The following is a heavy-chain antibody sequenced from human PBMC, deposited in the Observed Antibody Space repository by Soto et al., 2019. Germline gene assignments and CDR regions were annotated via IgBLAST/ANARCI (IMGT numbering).Heavy chain of an antibody. V-gene: IGHV3-23*01. CDR2: ISGSGGST. Sequence: EVQLLESGGGLVQPGGSLRLSCAASGFTFSSYAMSWVRQAPGKGLEWVSAISGSGGSTYYADSVKGRFTISRDNSKNTLYLQMNGLRAEETAVYYCAKDTRYCSSTSCHARGWFDPWGQGTLVTVSS. J-gene: IGHJ5*02. CDR1: GFTFSSYA. D-gene: IGHD2-2*01. CDR3: AKDTRYCSSTSCHARGWFDP.